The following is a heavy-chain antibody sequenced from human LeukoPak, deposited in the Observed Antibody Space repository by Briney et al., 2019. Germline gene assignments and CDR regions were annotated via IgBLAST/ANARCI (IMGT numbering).Heavy chain of an antibody. Sequence: AGGSLRLSCAASGFTFSSYGMHWVRQAPGKGLEWVAVISYDGSNKYYADSVKGRFTISRDNSKNTLYLQMNSLRAEDTAVYYCAKDGSGYSGYADYWGQGTLVTVSS. CDR3: AKDGSGYSGYADY. D-gene: IGHD5-12*01. V-gene: IGHV3-30*18. J-gene: IGHJ4*02. CDR2: ISYDGSNK. CDR1: GFTFSSYG.